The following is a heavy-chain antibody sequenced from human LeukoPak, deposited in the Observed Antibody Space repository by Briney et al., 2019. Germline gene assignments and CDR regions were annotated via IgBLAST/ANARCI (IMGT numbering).Heavy chain of an antibody. D-gene: IGHD5-18*01. CDR3: ARDAPLTEIQLWSLGYGMDV. CDR2: ISGSGGST. J-gene: IGHJ6*02. CDR1: GFTFSSYA. Sequence: PGGSLRLSCAASGFTFSSYAMSWVRQAPGKGLEWVSAISGSGGSTYYADSVKGRFTISRDNSKNTLYLQMNSLRAEDTAVYYCARDAPLTEIQLWSLGYGMDVWGQGTTVTVSS. V-gene: IGHV3-23*01.